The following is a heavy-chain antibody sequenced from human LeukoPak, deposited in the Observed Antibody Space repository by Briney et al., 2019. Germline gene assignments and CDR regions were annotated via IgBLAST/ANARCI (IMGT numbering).Heavy chain of an antibody. CDR2: ISAYNGDT. V-gene: IGHV1-18*01. D-gene: IGHD4-23*01. J-gene: IGHJ6*02. CDR1: GYTFTSYG. CDR3: ASFLSPTVVTPRDYYYGMDV. Sequence: ASVKVSCKASGYTFTSYGISWVRQAPGQGLEWMGWISAYNGDTNYAQKLQGRGTMTTDTSTSTAYMELRSLRSDDTAVYYCASFLSPTVVTPRDYYYGMDVWGQGTTVTVSS.